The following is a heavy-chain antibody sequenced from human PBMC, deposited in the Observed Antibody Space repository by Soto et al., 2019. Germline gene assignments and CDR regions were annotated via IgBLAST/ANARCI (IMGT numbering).Heavy chain of an antibody. V-gene: IGHV3-66*01. D-gene: IGHD6-19*01. CDR1: GFTVSSNY. CDR3: ARDRIAVAGNPEDFQH. Sequence: EVQLVESGGGLVQPGGSLRLSCAASGFTVSSNYMSWVRQAPGKGLEWVSVIYSGGSTYYEDSVKGRFTISSDNSKNTLYLQMNSLRAEDTAVYYCARDRIAVAGNPEDFQHWGQGTLVTVSS. J-gene: IGHJ1*01. CDR2: IYSGGST.